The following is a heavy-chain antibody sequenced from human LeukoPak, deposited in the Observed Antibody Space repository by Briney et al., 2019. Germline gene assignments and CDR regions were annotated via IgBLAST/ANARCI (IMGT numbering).Heavy chain of an antibody. D-gene: IGHD3-22*01. CDR1: GGSISSSNW. Sequence: PSGTLSLTCAVSGGSISSSNWWSWVRQPPGKGLEWIGEIYHSGSTNYNPSLKSRVTVSVDKSKNQFSLKLSSVTAADTAVYYCARDPVNYYDSSGPLFDIWGQGTMVTVSS. CDR2: IYHSGST. J-gene: IGHJ3*02. V-gene: IGHV4-4*02. CDR3: ARDPVNYYDSSGPLFDI.